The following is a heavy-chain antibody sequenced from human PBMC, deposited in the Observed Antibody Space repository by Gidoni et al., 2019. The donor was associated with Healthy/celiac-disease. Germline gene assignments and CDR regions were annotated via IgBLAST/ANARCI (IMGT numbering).Heavy chain of an antibody. CDR3: AKDFIVGRRATNPSAFDI. CDR1: GFTFSSYA. D-gene: IGHD1-26*01. CDR2: ISGSGGST. V-gene: IGHV3-23*01. J-gene: IGHJ3*02. Sequence: EVQLLESGGGLVQPGGSLRLSCAASGFTFSSYAMSWVRQAPGKGLEWVSAISGSGGSTYYADSVKGRFTISRDNSKNTLYLQMNSLRAEDTAVYYCAKDFIVGRRATNPSAFDIWGQGTMVTVSS.